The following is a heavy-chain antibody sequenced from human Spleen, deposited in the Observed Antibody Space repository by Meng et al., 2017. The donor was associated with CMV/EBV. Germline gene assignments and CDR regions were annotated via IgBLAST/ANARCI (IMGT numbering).Heavy chain of an antibody. CDR2: IYYSGST. D-gene: IGHD3-16*02. V-gene: IGHV4-59*01. CDR3: ARSPYDYVWGSYRQTIYFDY. J-gene: IGHJ4*02. Sequence: QVQLQESGPGLVKPSXXLSLTCPVSGGSISSYYWSWIRQPPGKGLEWIGYIYYSGSTNYNPSLKSRVTISVDTSKNQFSLKLSSVTAADTAVYYCARSPYDYVWGSYRQTIYFDYWGQGTLVTVSS. CDR1: GGSISSYY.